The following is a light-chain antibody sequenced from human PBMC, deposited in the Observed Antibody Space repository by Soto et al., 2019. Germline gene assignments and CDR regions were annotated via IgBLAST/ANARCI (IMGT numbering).Light chain of an antibody. Sequence: DIQMTQSPSSLSASVGDRVTITCRASQSISSYLSWYQQKPGKAPKLLISAASSLQSGVPPRFSGSGSGTEFTLTISSLQPEDVATYYCQQTYSTPWTFGQGTKVEIK. CDR2: AAS. V-gene: IGKV1-39*01. J-gene: IGKJ1*01. CDR1: QSISSY. CDR3: QQTYSTPWT.